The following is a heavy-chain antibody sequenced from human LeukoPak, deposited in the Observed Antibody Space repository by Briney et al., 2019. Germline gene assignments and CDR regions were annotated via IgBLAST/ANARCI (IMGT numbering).Heavy chain of an antibody. Sequence: GGSLRLSCAASGLIFRNYAMSWVRQAPGKGLEWVSGISGSGSSKYYADSVKGRFTISRDNSHNTLYLQMNSLRAEDTAVYYCAKDHDGYTQWYFDYWGQGTPVGVSS. V-gene: IGHV3-23*01. CDR2: ISGSGSSK. CDR3: AKDHDGYTQWYFDY. J-gene: IGHJ4*02. CDR1: GLIFRNYA. D-gene: IGHD5-24*01.